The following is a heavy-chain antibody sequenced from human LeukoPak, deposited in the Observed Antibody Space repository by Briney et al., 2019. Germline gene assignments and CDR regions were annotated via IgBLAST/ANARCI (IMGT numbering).Heavy chain of an antibody. J-gene: IGHJ6*02. CDR2: TYSRSKFYN. Sequence: SQTLSLTCAISGDSVSNNRAAWNWIRQSPSRGLEWLGRTYSRSKFYNDYALSVKSRISINADTSKNQFSLQLNSVTPEDTAIYYCTRDTRDLPHCYYYGMDVWGQGTTVTVSS. V-gene: IGHV6-1*01. D-gene: IGHD1-1*01. CDR1: GDSVSNNRAA. CDR3: TRDTRDLPHCYYYGMDV.